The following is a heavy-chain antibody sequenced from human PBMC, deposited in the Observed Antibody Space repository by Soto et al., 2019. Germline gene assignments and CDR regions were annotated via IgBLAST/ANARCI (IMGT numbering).Heavy chain of an antibody. J-gene: IGHJ4*02. CDR2: ISYDGSNK. V-gene: IGHV3-30*18. Sequence: QVQLVESGGGVVQPGRSLRLSCAASGFTFSSYGMHWVRQAPGKGLEWVAVISYDGSNKYYADSVKGRFTISRDNSKNTLYLQMNSLRAEDTAVYYCAKGPYYGSGTLQYYFYYWGQGTLVTVSS. CDR1: GFTFSSYG. D-gene: IGHD3-10*01. CDR3: AKGPYYGSGTLQYYFYY.